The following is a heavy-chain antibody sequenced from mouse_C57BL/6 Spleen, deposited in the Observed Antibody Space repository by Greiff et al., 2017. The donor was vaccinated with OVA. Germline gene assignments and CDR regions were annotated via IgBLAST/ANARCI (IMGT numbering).Heavy chain of an antibody. CDR1: GYTFTSYW. D-gene: IGHD3-2*02. V-gene: IGHV1-7*01. CDR2: INPSSGYT. J-gene: IGHJ3*01. CDR3: ARYGDSSGYVAWFAY. Sequence: VQLQQSGAELAKPGASVKLSCKASGYTFTSYWMHWVKQRPGQGLAWIGYINPSSGYTKYNQKFKDKATLTADKSSSTAYMQLSSLTYEDSAVYYCARYGDSSGYVAWFAYWGQGTLVTVSA.